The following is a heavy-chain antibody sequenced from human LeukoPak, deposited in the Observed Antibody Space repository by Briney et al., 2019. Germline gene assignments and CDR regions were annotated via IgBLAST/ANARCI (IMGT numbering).Heavy chain of an antibody. Sequence: GGSLRPSCAASGFTFSSYSMNWVRQAPGKGLEWVSSISSSSSYIYYADSVKGRFTISRDNAKNSLYLQMNSLRAEDTAVYYCAVVVVVAATQDYWGQGTLVTVSS. CDR2: ISSSSSYI. D-gene: IGHD2-15*01. CDR1: GFTFSSYS. CDR3: AVVVVVAATQDY. V-gene: IGHV3-21*01. J-gene: IGHJ4*02.